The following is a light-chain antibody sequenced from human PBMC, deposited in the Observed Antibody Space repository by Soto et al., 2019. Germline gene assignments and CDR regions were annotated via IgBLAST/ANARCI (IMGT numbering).Light chain of an antibody. J-gene: IGKJ4*01. CDR3: RQYKSLPLT. CDR2: DAS. CDR1: QDISNF. V-gene: IGKV1-33*01. Sequence: DIHMTQSPASLSASVGDRVTITCQASQDISNFLNWYRQKPGEAPNLLIYDASTLETGVPLRFSGSGYGSYFSFTISSLQPEDVATYYCRQYKSLPLTFGGGTKVDIK.